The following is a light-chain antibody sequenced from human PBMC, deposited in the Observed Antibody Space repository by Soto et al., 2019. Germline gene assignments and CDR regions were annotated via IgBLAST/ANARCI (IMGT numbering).Light chain of an antibody. CDR2: LGS. CDR3: GHGLATPLT. J-gene: IGKJ4*01. V-gene: IGKV2-28*01. Sequence: IVLTQSPLSLPVTPGEPASISCRSSQSLLNSNGYNYLDWYLQKPGQSPQVLIYLGSNRASGVPDRFSGSGSGRDFTLKISRVEAEDVGVYYCGHGLATPLTFGGGTKVEI. CDR1: QSLLNSNGYNY.